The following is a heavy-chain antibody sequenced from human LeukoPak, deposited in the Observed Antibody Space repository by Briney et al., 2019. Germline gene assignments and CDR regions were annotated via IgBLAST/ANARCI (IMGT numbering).Heavy chain of an antibody. D-gene: IGHD5-12*01. J-gene: IGHJ4*02. CDR1: GFTFSTFG. V-gene: IGHV3-30*02. CDR2: IRYDGTIK. CDR3: VKRIIVADKFDY. Sequence: PGGSLRLSCAASGFTFSTFGMHWVRHTPGKGLEWMAFIRYDGTIKYYADSVKGRFTISRDNSKNTLSLQMDSLRADDTAVYYCVKRIIVADKFDYWGQGSLVTVSS.